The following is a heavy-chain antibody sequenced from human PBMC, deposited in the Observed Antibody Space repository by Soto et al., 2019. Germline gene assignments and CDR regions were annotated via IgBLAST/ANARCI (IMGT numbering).Heavy chain of an antibody. CDR2: INPSTGST. D-gene: IGHD5-12*01. CDR1: GYTFTSSY. Sequence: ASVKVSCKASGYTFTSSYIHWVRQAPGQGLEWMGIINPSTGSTTYTQNFQGRVTVTRDTSTSTVYMELSSLTSEDTAVYYCTREHARGGVYDLYFDYWGQGTLVTVPQ. V-gene: IGHV1-46*03. CDR3: TREHARGGVYDLYFDY. J-gene: IGHJ4*02.